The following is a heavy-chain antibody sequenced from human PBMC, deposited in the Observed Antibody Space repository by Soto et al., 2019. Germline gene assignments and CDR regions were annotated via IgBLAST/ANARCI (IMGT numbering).Heavy chain of an antibody. CDR2: IYYSGST. CDR1: GGSISSGGYY. D-gene: IGHD3-16*01. J-gene: IGHJ4*02. CDR3: ARDTGGEVDY. Sequence: QVQLQESGPGLVKPSQTLSLTCTVSGGSISSGGYYWSWIRQHPGKGLEWIGYIYYSGSTYYNPSLKSRVTIPVDTAKTQFSLKLSSVTAADTAVYYCARDTGGEVDYWGQGTLVTVSS. V-gene: IGHV4-31*03.